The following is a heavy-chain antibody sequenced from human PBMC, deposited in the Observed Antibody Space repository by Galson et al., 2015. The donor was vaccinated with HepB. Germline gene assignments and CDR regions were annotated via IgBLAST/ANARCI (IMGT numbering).Heavy chain of an antibody. V-gene: IGHV3-7*01. CDR2: IKQDGSEK. Sequence: SLRLSCAASGFTFSSYWMSWVRQAPGKGLEWVANIKQDGSEKYYVDSVKGRSTISRDNAKNSLYLQMNSLRAEDTAVYYCARLARRPHEDGSDAFDIWGQGTMVTVSS. J-gene: IGHJ3*02. CDR3: ARLARRPHEDGSDAFDI. CDR1: GFTFSSYW. D-gene: IGHD6-13*01.